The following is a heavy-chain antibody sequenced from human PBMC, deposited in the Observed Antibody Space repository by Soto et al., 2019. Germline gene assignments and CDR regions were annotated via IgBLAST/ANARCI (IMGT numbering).Heavy chain of an antibody. CDR2: IYHSGTT. CDR1: GFSISSGFY. Sequence: SETLSLTCNVSGFSISSGFYWGWVRQPPGKGLEWIGAIYHSGTTYFNPSLKSRVTMAIDTSKNQFSLTLRSVTAADTALYYCARNQPQRYCSGGTCRPAYGMDVWGQGTTVTVSS. CDR3: ARNQPQRYCSGGTCRPAYGMDV. J-gene: IGHJ6*02. D-gene: IGHD2-15*01. V-gene: IGHV4-38-2*02.